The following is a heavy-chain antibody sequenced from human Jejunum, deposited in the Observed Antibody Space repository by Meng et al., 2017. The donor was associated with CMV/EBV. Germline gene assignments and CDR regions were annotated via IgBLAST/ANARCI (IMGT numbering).Heavy chain of an antibody. J-gene: IGHJ4*02. CDR1: GGSIAISSFC. D-gene: IGHD2-15*01. CDR2: IYSSGGT. V-gene: IGHV4-39*01. Sequence: VSGGSIAISSFCWGWVRQPPGKGLEWIGGIYSSGGTYYNPSLKSRVTISVDTSKNQFSLKLSSVTAADTAVYYCARFGGIGDYWGQGTLVTVSS. CDR3: ARFGGIGDY.